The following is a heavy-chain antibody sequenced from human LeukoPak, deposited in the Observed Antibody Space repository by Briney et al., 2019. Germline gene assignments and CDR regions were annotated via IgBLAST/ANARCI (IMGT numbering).Heavy chain of an antibody. J-gene: IGHJ6*03. CDR1: GGSFSGYY. Sequence: PSETLSLTCAVYGGSFSGYYWSWIRQPPGKGLEWLGEINHSGSTNYNPSLKSRVTISVDTSKNQFSLKLSSVTAADTAVYYCARALYCSSTSCRLLGKSDYYYMDVWGKGTTVTVSS. D-gene: IGHD2-2*01. CDR2: INHSGST. CDR3: ARALYCSSTSCRLLGKSDYYYMDV. V-gene: IGHV4-34*01.